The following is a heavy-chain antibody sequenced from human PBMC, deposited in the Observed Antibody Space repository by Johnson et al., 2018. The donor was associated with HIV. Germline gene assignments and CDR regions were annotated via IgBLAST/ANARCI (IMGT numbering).Heavy chain of an antibody. J-gene: IGHJ3*02. V-gene: IGHV3-30-3*01. CDR2: ISYDGSNK. Sequence: QLVESGGGLVKPGGSLRLSCAASGFTFSDYYMSWIRQAPGKGLEWVAVISYDGSNKYYADSVKGRFTISRDNSKNTLYLQMNSLRAEDTAVYYCARVQWLILDAFDIWGQGTMVTVSS. CDR1: GFTFSDYY. CDR3: ARVQWLILDAFDI. D-gene: IGHD6-19*01.